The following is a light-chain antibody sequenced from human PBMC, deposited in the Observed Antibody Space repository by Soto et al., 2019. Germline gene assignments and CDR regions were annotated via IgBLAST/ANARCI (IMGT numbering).Light chain of an antibody. CDR1: SSDVGSYNL. V-gene: IGLV2-23*01. CDR2: EGT. J-gene: IGLJ1*01. Sequence: QSALTHPASLSASPWQSITIPCTGTSSDVGSYNLVSWFQQHPGKVPKLLIYEGTKRPSGLSDRFSGSKSGTTASLTIPGLQAEDEAHYYCYSYAGENLYVFGTGTKVTVL. CDR3: YSYAGENLYV.